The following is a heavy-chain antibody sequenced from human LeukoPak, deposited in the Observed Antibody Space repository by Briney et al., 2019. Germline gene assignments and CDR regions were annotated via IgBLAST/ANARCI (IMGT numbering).Heavy chain of an antibody. CDR1: GGSISSYY. CDR2: IYYSGST. D-gene: IGHD1-26*01. J-gene: IGHJ6*03. V-gene: IGHV4-59*01. CDR3: ARGMTRPTDYMDV. Sequence: PSETLSLTCAVSGGSISSYYWSWIRQPPGKGLEWIGYIYYSGSTNYNPSLKSRVTISVDTSKNQFSLKLSSVTAADTAVYYCARGMTRPTDYMDVRGKGTTVTVSS.